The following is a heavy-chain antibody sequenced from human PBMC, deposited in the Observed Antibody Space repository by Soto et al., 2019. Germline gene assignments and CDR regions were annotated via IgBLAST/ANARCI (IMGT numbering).Heavy chain of an antibody. J-gene: IGHJ4*02. D-gene: IGHD6-13*01. CDR3: ASSAAAGTGIDY. V-gene: IGHV1-69*02. CDR1: GGTFSSYT. Sequence: QVQLVQSGAEVKKPGSSVKVSCKASGGTFSSYTISWVRQAPGQGLEWMGRIIPILGIANYAQKFQGRVTITADKSTSTAYMELSSLRSEDTAVYYWASSAAAGTGIDYWGQGTLVTVSS. CDR2: IIPILGIA.